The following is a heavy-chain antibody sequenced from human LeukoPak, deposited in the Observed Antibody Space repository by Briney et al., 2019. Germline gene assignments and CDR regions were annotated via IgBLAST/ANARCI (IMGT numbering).Heavy chain of an antibody. Sequence: SKTLSLTCTVSGGSISSYYWSWIRQPPGKGLEWIGYIYYSGSTNYNPSLKSRVTISVDTSKNQFSLKLSSVTAADTAVYYCAREAGGSGSYYYPYYYGMDVWGQGTTVTVSS. V-gene: IGHV4-59*01. CDR3: AREAGGSGSYYYPYYYGMDV. CDR1: GGSISSYY. D-gene: IGHD3-10*01. CDR2: IYYSGST. J-gene: IGHJ6*02.